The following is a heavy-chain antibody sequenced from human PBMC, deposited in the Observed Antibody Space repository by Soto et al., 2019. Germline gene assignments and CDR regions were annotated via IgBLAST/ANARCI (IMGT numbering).Heavy chain of an antibody. Sequence: QMQLVQSGPEVKKPGTSVKVSCKASGFTFTSSAVQWVRQARGQRLEWIGWIVVGSGNTNYAQKFQQSGTXXRXRXXSTAYMELSSLRSEDTAVYYCAADRKYCGGDCYVEWGQGTLVTVSS. J-gene: IGHJ4*02. CDR3: AADRKYCGGDCYVE. CDR1: GFTFTSSA. CDR2: IVVGSGNT. V-gene: IGHV1-58*01. D-gene: IGHD2-21*02.